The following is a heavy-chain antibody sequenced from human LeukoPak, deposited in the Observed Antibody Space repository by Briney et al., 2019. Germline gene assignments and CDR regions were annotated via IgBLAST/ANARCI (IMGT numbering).Heavy chain of an antibody. Sequence: SETLSLTCAVYDGSFSGYYWSWIRQPPGKGLEWIGEINHSGCTNYNPSLKSRVTISVDTSKNQFSLKLSSVTAADTAVYYCARGPPRRLLWFGELLYSASFDYWGQGTLVTVSS. CDR3: ARGPPRRLLWFGELLYSASFDY. CDR2: INHSGCT. CDR1: DGSFSGYY. J-gene: IGHJ4*02. D-gene: IGHD3-10*01. V-gene: IGHV4-34*01.